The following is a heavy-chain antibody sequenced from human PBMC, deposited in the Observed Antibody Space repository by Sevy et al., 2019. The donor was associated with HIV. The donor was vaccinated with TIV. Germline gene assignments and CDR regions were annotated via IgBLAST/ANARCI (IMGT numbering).Heavy chain of an antibody. J-gene: IGHJ4*02. CDR2: ITSSGSTK. Sequence: GGSLRLSCIASGFISSNYEMNWVRQAPGKGLEWVSYITSSGSTKHYADSVKGRFTISRDNGKNSIYLQMNSLRAEDTAVYYCARATYYYDTSGPYFFDFWGQGTLVTVSS. CDR1: GFISSNYE. CDR3: ARATYYYDTSGPYFFDF. D-gene: IGHD3-22*01. V-gene: IGHV3-48*03.